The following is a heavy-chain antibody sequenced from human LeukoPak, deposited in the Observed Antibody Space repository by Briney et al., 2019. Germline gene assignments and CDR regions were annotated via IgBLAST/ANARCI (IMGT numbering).Heavy chain of an antibody. CDR3: ARLYSSNTGAYDY. CDR1: GYTFTSYA. D-gene: IGHD6-13*01. V-gene: IGHV1-2*02. Sequence: VASVKVSCTASGYTFTSYAMNWVRQAPGQGLEWMGWINPNSGGTNYAQKFQGRVTMTRDTSISTAYMELRSLRSDDTAVYYCARLYSSNTGAYDYWGQGTLVTVSS. CDR2: INPNSGGT. J-gene: IGHJ4*02.